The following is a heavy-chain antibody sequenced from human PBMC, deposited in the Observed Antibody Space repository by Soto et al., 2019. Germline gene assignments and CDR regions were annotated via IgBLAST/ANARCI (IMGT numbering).Heavy chain of an antibody. J-gene: IGHJ5*01. CDR1: GFTFISYW. V-gene: IGHV3-7*01. D-gene: IGHD5-12*01. Sequence: GSLRLSCEAYGFTFISYWIVFFRHSPLKGLEWGANINRDGSERYYVDSVKGRFTISRDNAKNSVYLQMNSLRAEDSAVYYCARDPIRGDGYVFDSWGQGALVTVSS. CDR2: INRDGSER. CDR3: ARDPIRGDGYVFDS.